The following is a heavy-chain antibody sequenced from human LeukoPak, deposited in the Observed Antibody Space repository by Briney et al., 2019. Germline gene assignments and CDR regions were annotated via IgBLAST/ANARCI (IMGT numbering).Heavy chain of an antibody. D-gene: IGHD2-2*01. Sequence: GGSLRLSCAASGFTFSSYWMSWVRQAPGKGLEWVAIIKQDGSEKYYVDSVKGRFTISRDNAKNSLYLQMNSLRAEDTAVYYCARDVPSGDIVVVPAAKAFDPWGQGTLVTVSS. CDR2: IKQDGSEK. CDR1: GFTFSSYW. J-gene: IGHJ5*02. CDR3: ARDVPSGDIVVVPAAKAFDP. V-gene: IGHV3-7*01.